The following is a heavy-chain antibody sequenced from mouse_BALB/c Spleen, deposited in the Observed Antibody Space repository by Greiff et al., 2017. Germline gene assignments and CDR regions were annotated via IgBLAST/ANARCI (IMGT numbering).Heavy chain of an antibody. D-gene: IGHD1-1*02. CDR2: IYPGSGST. J-gene: IGHJ4*01. CDR1: GYTFTDYV. V-gene: IGHV1-77*01. Sequence: QVQLKQSGPELVKPGASVKMSCKASGYTFTDYVISWVKQRTGQGLEWIGEIYPGSGSTYYNEKFKGKATLTADKSSNTAYMQLSSLTSEDSAVYFCARWMTTYAMDYWGQGTSVTVSS. CDR3: ARWMTTYAMDY.